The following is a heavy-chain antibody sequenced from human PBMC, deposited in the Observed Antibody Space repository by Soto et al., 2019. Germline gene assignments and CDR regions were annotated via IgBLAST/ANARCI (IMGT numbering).Heavy chain of an antibody. V-gene: IGHV3-53*01. D-gene: IGHD2-8*01. J-gene: IGHJ4*02. CDR2: IYTGGST. Sequence: PGGSLRLSCAASGFTVSSHYMTWVRQAPGKGLEWVSAIYTGGSTYYADSVQGRFTISRDNSRNTLYLQMNSLRVEDTAVYYCARDQTDDNGLYYFDYWGPGTLVTV. CDR1: GFTVSSHY. CDR3: ARDQTDDNGLYYFDY.